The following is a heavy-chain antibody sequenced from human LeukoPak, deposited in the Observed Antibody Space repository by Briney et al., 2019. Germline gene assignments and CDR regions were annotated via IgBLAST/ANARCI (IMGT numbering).Heavy chain of an antibody. Sequence: ASVKVSCKASGYTFTSYYMHWVRQAPGQGLEWMGWMNPDSGNTGYAQKFQGRVTMTRNTSISTAYMELSSLRSEDTAVYYCARGPGYYYDSSGAPTGLDYWGQGTLVTVSS. CDR3: ARGPGYYYDSSGAPTGLDY. J-gene: IGHJ4*02. D-gene: IGHD3-22*01. CDR2: MNPDSGNT. CDR1: GYTFTSYY. V-gene: IGHV1-8*02.